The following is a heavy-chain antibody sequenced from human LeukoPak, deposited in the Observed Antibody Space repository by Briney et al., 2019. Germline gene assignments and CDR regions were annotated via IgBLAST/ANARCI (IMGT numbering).Heavy chain of an antibody. D-gene: IGHD6-19*01. CDR1: GYTFTSYG. CDR3: ARISGWKGGVYFDY. V-gene: IGHV1-18*01. CDR2: ISAYNVNT. Sequence: ASVKVSCKASGYTFTSYGISWVRQAPGQGLEWRGWISAYNVNTNYAQKLQGRVTMTTDTSTSTAYMELRSLRSDDTAVYYCARISGWKGGVYFDYWGQGTLVTVSS. J-gene: IGHJ4*02.